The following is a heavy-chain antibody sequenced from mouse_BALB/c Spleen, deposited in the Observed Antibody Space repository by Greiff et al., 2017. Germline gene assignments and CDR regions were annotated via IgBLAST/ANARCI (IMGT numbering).Heavy chain of an antibody. V-gene: IGHV5-15*02. J-gene: IGHJ1*01. CDR1: GFTFSDYG. CDR3: ARELRGDWYFDV. D-gene: IGHD1-1*01. Sequence: EVKLMESGGGLVQPGGSRKLSCAASGFTFSDYGMAWVRQAPGKGPEWVAFISNLAYSIYYADTVTGRFTISRENAKNTLYLEMSSLRSEDTAMYYCARELRGDWYFDVWGAGTTVTVSS. CDR2: ISNLAYSI.